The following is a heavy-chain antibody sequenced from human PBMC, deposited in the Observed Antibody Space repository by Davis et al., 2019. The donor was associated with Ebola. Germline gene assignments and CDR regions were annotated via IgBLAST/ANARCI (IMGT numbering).Heavy chain of an antibody. CDR1: GGSISSYY. Sequence: PSETLSLTCTVSGGSISSYYWSWIRQPPGKGLEWIGYIYYSGSTNYNPSLKSRVTISVDTSKNQFSLKLSSVTAADTAVYYCARRNGGYDYLNWFDPWGQGTLVTVSS. CDR3: ARRNGGYDYLNWFDP. J-gene: IGHJ5*02. V-gene: IGHV4-59*08. D-gene: IGHD5-12*01. CDR2: IYYSGST.